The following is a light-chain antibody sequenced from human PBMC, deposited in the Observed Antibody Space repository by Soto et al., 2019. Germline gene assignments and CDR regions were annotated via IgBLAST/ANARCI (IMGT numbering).Light chain of an antibody. J-gene: IGKJ3*01. CDR2: AAS. V-gene: IGKV1-39*01. CDR3: PQSHSPLFT. Sequence: DIQMTQSPSSLSASVGDRVTITCRASQSISTYLNWYQQKPGKAPKFLIYAASTLQSGVPSRFSGSGSGTDFTLTVSSLQPEDSATYYSPQSHSPLFTFGPGTKVDIK. CDR1: QSISTY.